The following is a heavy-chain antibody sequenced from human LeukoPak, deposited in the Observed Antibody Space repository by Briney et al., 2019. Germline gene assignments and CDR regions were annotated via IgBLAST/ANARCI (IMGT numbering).Heavy chain of an antibody. CDR3: ARGAYSSSGNY. CDR1: GGTFSSYA. Sequence: SVKVSCKASGGTFSSYAISWVRQAPGQGLEWMGRIIPILGIANYAQKFQGRVTITADKSASTAYMELSSLRSEDTAVYYCARGAYSSSGNYWRQGTLVTVSS. CDR2: IIPILGIA. J-gene: IGHJ4*02. D-gene: IGHD6-6*01. V-gene: IGHV1-69*04.